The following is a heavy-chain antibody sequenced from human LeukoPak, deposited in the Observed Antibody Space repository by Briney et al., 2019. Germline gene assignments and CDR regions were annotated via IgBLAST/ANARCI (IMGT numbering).Heavy chain of an antibody. J-gene: IGHJ4*02. CDR3: AKEHSHGYEQN. V-gene: IGHV3-23*01. CDR2: ISEGGGRT. Sequence: PGGSLRLSCTASGFTFSSYAMSWVRQAPGKGLEWASSISEGGGRTYYTDSVKGRFIISRDNSKNTLYLQMNGLRAEDTAIYYCAKEHSHGYEQNWGQGTLVAVSS. CDR1: GFTFSSYA. D-gene: IGHD5-12*01.